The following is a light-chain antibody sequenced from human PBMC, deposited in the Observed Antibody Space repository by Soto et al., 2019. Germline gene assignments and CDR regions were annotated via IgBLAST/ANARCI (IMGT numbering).Light chain of an antibody. Sequence: ELVMTQSPATLSVSPGERATLSCRASQSINTNLAWYQQKPGQAPRLLLFGASTRATGIPDRFSGSGSGTDFTLTISSLQSEDFAVYYCQQYDTWPPGTFGQGTKVEIK. CDR2: GAS. V-gene: IGKV3-15*01. CDR1: QSINTN. J-gene: IGKJ1*01. CDR3: QQYDTWPPGT.